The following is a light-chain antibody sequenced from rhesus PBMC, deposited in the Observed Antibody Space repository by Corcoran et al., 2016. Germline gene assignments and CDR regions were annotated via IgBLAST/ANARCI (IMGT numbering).Light chain of an antibody. V-gene: IGLV2S7*01. CDR2: GVS. CDR1: SSDVGGYNY. J-gene: IGLJ1*01. Sequence: QAAPTQPPSVSGSPGQSVTISCTGTSSDVGGYNYVSWYQQHPGKAPKLMIYGVSKRPSGVSDRFSGSKSGNTASLTISGLQAEDEADYYCCSYITSSTYIFGAGTRLTVL. CDR3: CSYITSSTYI.